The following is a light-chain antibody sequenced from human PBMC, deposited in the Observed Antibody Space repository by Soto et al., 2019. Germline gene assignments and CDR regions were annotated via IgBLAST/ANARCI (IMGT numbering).Light chain of an antibody. CDR1: QIVYSD. V-gene: IGKV3-11*01. J-gene: IGKJ4*01. CDR2: DIS. CDR3: QQLSAQPLT. Sequence: EIVLTKSPATLSLSPGERATLSCKASQIVYSDLAWYPQKPGQAPMLLIYDISSRATGTPVRFSGSGSETVFPLTSTSLETEDIDIYFFQQLSAQPLTFGGVSKVEI.